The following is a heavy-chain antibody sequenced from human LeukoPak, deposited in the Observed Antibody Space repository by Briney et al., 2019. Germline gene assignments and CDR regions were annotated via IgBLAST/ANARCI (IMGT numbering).Heavy chain of an antibody. V-gene: IGHV3-33*01. CDR2: IFYDGSKK. CDR1: GFTFSNYG. J-gene: IGHJ4*02. Sequence: GGSLRLSCAASGFTFSNYGMHWVRQAPGKGLEWLAAIFYDGSKKYYADTVKGRFTISRDNSKNTLYLQVDSLTAEDTAVYYCARDQALYFSYGDFWGQGTRVTVSS. CDR3: ARDQALYFSYGDF. D-gene: IGHD2/OR15-2a*01.